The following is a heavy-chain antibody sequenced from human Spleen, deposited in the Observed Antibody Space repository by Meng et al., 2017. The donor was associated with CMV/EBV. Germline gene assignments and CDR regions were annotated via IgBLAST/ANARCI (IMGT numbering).Heavy chain of an antibody. CDR2: IYTSGST. CDR1: GGYISIYY. D-gene: IGHD3-10*01. CDR3: ARETGGYGSGSVDY. V-gene: IGHV4-4*07. Sequence: VQIQETGPGLETHSEDMVHTCTVCGGYISIYYWGCVRKPAGKGLEWIGSIYTSGSTNYTPSIKSRVTMSVDTSKNQFSLKLSSVTAADTAVYYCARETGGYGSGSVDYWGQGTLVTVSS. J-gene: IGHJ4*02.